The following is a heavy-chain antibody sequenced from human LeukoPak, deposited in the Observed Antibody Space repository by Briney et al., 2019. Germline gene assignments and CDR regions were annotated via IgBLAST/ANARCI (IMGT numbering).Heavy chain of an antibody. J-gene: IGHJ4*02. V-gene: IGHV3-21*01. CDR3: ARDQVAGTFDY. CDR1: GFTFSSYS. D-gene: IGHD6-19*01. CDR2: ISSSRSYI. Sequence: GGSLRLSCAASGFTFSSYSMNWVRQAPGKGLEWVSSISSSRSYIYYADSVKGRFTISRDNAKNSLYLQMNSLRAEDTAVYSCARDQVAGTFDYWGQGTQVTVSS.